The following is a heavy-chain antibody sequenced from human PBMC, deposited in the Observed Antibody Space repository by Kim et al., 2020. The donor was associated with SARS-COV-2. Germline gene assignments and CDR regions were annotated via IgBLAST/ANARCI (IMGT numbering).Heavy chain of an antibody. Sequence: NPSLKSRVPISVVTSKKQFCLKLSSVTAADTAVYYCARRGEYYYDSSGYYLFDYWGQGTLVTVSS. D-gene: IGHD3-22*01. J-gene: IGHJ4*02. CDR3: ARRGEYYYDSSGYYLFDY. V-gene: IGHV4-34*01.